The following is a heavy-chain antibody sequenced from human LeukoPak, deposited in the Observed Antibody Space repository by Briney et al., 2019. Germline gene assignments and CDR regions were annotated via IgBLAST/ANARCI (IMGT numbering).Heavy chain of an antibody. J-gene: IGHJ4*02. V-gene: IGHV4-59*08. CDR1: GGSISSYY. Sequence: SETLSLTCTVSGGSISSYYWSWIRQPPGKGLEWIGYIYYSGSTNYNPSLKSRVTISVDTSKNQFSLKLSSVTAADTAVYYCAHTTGTFFDYWGQGTLVTVSS. D-gene: IGHD3-9*01. CDR2: IYYSGST. CDR3: AHTTGTFFDY.